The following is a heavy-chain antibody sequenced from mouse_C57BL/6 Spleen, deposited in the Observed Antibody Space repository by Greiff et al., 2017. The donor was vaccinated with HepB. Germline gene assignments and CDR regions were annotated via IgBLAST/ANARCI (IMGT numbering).Heavy chain of an antibody. D-gene: IGHD1-1*01. CDR1: GYAFSSSW. Sequence: VQLQQSGPELVKPGASVKISCKASGYAFSSSWMNWVKQRPGKGLEWIGRIYPGDGDTNYNGKFKGKATLTADKSSSTAYMQLSSLTSEDSAVYFCEIEEDYGSSPGFAYWGQGTLVTVSA. J-gene: IGHJ3*01. CDR3: EIEEDYGSSPGFAY. V-gene: IGHV1-82*01. CDR2: IYPGDGDT.